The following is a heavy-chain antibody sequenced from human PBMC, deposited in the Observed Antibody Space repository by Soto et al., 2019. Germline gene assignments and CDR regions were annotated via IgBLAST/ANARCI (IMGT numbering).Heavy chain of an antibody. Sequence: SGTRCLTCTVSGGSISSYYWSWIRQPPGKGLEWIGYIHSSGITNYNPSLKSRVTMSVDTSKNQFSLKLSSVTAADTAVYYCATVAGSFFDYWGQGSLVTVSS. J-gene: IGHJ4*02. V-gene: IGHV4-59*12. CDR2: IHSSGIT. CDR3: ATVAGSFFDY. D-gene: IGHD1-26*01. CDR1: GGSISSYY.